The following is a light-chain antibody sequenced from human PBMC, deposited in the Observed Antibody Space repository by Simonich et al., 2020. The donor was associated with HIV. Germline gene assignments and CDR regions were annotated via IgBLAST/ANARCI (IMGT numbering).Light chain of an antibody. Sequence: DIVMTQSPDSLAVSLGARATIHCKSSQSVLYSSNNKNYLVWYQQKPGQPPKLLIYWASTRESGVPDRFSGSGSGTDFTLTISSLQAEDVAVYYCQQYYSSPRTFGQGTKVEIK. V-gene: IGKV4-1*01. J-gene: IGKJ1*01. CDR2: WAS. CDR1: QSVLYSSNNKNY. CDR3: QQYYSSPRT.